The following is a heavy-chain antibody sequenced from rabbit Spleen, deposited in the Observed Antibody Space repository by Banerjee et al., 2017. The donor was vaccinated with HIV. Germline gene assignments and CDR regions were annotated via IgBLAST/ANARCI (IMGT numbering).Heavy chain of an antibody. V-gene: IGHV1S45*01. CDR2: IDTGGRDFT. CDR1: GFDFSANTF. D-gene: IGHD6-1*01. Sequence: QEQLGESGGGLVQPGASLTLTCTASGFDFSANTFMCWVRQAPGKGLEWIACIDTGGRDFTYYAAWGERRFFISKTSSSTVTMQITSLTVAETAAYFCSRDACASFTTYSLGLWGQGTLVTVS. CDR3: SRDACASFTTYSLGL. J-gene: IGHJ3*01.